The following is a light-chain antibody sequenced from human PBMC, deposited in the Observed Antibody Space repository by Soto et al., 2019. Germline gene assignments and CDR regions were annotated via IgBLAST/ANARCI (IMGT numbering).Light chain of an antibody. CDR2: DDR. CDR3: QVSDFSDHPE. Sequence: SYELTQPPSVSVAPGQTATFTCGGNNIGRKSVHWHQQKAGQAPVLVVYDDRDRPSGIPERFSGSNSGNTATLTITRVEAGDEADYYCQVSDFSDHPEFGGGTKVTVL. V-gene: IGLV3-21*02. J-gene: IGLJ3*02. CDR1: NIGRKS.